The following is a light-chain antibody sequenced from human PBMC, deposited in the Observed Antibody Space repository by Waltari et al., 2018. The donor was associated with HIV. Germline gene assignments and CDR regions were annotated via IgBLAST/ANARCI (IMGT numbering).Light chain of an antibody. CDR2: DDS. J-gene: IGLJ2*01. CDR1: NIGSQN. Sequence: SYVLTQSPSVSVAPGRTAAITCGGDNIGSQNVHWYQQKSGQVPVLIVYDDSGRPSGIPERFSGSNSGNTATLTITRVEAGDEADYYCQVWHSRTAHVEFGGGTTLTVL. CDR3: QVWHSRTAHVE. V-gene: IGLV3-21*02.